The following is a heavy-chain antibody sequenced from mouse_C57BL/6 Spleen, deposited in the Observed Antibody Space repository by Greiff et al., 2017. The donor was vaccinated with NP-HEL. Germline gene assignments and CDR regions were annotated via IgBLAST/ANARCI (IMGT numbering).Heavy chain of an antibody. Sequence: QVHVKQSGAELVRPGSSVKLSCKASGYTFTSYWMHWVKQRPIQGLEWIGNIDPSDSETHYNQKFKDKATLTVDKSSSTAYMQLSSLTSEDSAVYYCAGGDYDRDFDYWGQGTTLTVSS. CDR1: GYTFTSYW. V-gene: IGHV1-52*01. J-gene: IGHJ2*01. CDR2: IDPSDSET. CDR3: AGGDYDRDFDY. D-gene: IGHD2-4*01.